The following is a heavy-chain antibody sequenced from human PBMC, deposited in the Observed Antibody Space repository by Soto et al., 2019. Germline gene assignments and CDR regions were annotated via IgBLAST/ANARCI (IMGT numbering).Heavy chain of an antibody. CDR2: ISSNGGST. D-gene: IGHD6-19*01. V-gene: IGHV3-64*01. J-gene: IGHJ1*01. Sequence: PGGSLRLSCAASGFTFSSYPMHWVRQAPGKGLEYVSAISSNGGSTYYANSVKGRFTISRDNSKNTLYLQMGSLRAEDMAVYYCAVWDTRSGWYGYFQYWGQGTLVTVSS. CDR3: AVWDTRSGWYGYFQY. CDR1: GFTFSSYP.